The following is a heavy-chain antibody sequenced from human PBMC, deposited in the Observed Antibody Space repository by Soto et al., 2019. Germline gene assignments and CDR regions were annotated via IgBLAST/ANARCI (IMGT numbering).Heavy chain of an antibody. V-gene: IGHV1-69*01. D-gene: IGHD2-15*01. J-gene: IGHJ6*02. CDR3: ALGYCSGGSCSYYGMDV. CDR1: GGTFSSYA. Sequence: QAQLVQSGAEVKKPGSSVKVSCKASGGTFSSYAISWVRQAPGQGLEWMGGIIPIFGTANYAQKFQGRVTITADESTSTAYMELSSLRSEDTAVYYCALGYCSGGSCSYYGMDVWGQGTTVTVSS. CDR2: IIPIFGTA.